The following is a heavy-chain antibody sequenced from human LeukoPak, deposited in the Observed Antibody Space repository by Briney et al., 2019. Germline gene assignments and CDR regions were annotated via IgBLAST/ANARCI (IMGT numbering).Heavy chain of an antibody. CDR2: ISGSGGST. J-gene: IGHJ4*02. CDR3: AKDHYDFWSGRPGPTPDFDY. Sequence: GGSLRLSCAASGFTFSSYAMSWVRQAPGKGLEWVSAISGSGGSTYYADSVKGRFTISRDNSKNTLYLQMNSLRAEDTAVYYCAKDHYDFWSGRPGPTPDFDYWGQGTLVTVSS. V-gene: IGHV3-23*01. CDR1: GFTFSSYA. D-gene: IGHD3-3*01.